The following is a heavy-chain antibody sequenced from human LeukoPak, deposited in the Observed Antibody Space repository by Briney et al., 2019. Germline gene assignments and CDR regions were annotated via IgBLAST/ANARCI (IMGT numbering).Heavy chain of an antibody. D-gene: IGHD4-11*01. CDR1: GFTFNNYG. J-gene: IGHJ6*02. CDR2: IGLDGNNK. Sequence: PGGSLRLSCAASGFTFNNYGMHWVRQAPGKGLEWVAFIGLDGNNKYYADSVKGRFTISRDNSKNTLYLQMNSLRAEDTAVYYCASGGSNSDWYYYGMDVWGQGPTVTVSS. V-gene: IGHV3-30*02. CDR3: ASGGSNSDWYYYGMDV.